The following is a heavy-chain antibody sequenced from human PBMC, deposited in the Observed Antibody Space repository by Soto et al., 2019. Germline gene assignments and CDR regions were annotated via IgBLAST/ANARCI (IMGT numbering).Heavy chain of an antibody. CDR2: IYYSGNT. J-gene: IGHJ6*02. Sequence: QVQLQESGPGLVKPSQTLSLTCTVSGGSISSGDYYWSWIRQHPGKGLEWIGYIYYSGNTYYNPSLQRRVTISVDTSQNQFSLKLSSVTAADTAVYDCAGADMIRTFYYGMDVWGQGTTVTVSS. CDR1: GGSISSGDYY. D-gene: IGHD3-16*01. V-gene: IGHV4-31*03. CDR3: AGADMIRTFYYGMDV.